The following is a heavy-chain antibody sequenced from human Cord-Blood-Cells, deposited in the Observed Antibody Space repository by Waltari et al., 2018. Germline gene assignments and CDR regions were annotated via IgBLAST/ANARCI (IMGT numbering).Heavy chain of an antibody. CDR3: ATVGYCTNGVCYIDDAFDI. J-gene: IGHJ3*02. CDR1: GYTLTELS. CDR2: FNPEDGET. D-gene: IGHD2-8*01. V-gene: IGHV1-24*01. Sequence: QVQLVQSGAEVKKPGASVKASCKVSGYTLTELSMHWLRQAPRKGLEWMGGFNPEDGETIYAQKFQGRDTLTEDTSKDTAYMLLSRLRSEDTAVYYFATVGYCTNGVCYIDDAFDIWGQGTMVTVSS.